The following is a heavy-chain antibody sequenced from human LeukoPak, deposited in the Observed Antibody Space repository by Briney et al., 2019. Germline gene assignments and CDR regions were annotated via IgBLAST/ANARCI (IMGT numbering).Heavy chain of an antibody. Sequence: GGSLRLSCAASGFTFSSYGMHWVRQAPGKGLEWVAFIRYDGSNKYYADSVKGRFTISRDNSKNTLYLQMNSLRAEDTAVYYCAKAFPAIVVVVAAIGSVEDYFDCWGQGTLVTVSS. V-gene: IGHV3-30*02. CDR1: GFTFSSYG. J-gene: IGHJ4*02. CDR2: IRYDGSNK. CDR3: AKAFPAIVVVVAAIGSVEDYFDC. D-gene: IGHD2-15*01.